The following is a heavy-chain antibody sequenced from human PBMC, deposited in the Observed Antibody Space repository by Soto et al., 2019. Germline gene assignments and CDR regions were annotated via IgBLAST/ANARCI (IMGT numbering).Heavy chain of an antibody. CDR3: ATDLHGGNTLLRY. J-gene: IGHJ4*02. V-gene: IGHV1-24*01. Sequence: GASVKVSCKVSGYTLTELSMHWVRQAPGKGLEWMGGFDPEDGETIYAQKFQGRVTMTEDTSTDTAHMELSSQRSEDPAVYYCATDLHGGNTLLRYWGQGTLVTVSS. D-gene: IGHD2-15*01. CDR2: FDPEDGET. CDR1: GYTLTELS.